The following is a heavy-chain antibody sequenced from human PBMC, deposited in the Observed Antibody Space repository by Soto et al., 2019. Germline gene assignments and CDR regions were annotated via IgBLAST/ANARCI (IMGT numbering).Heavy chain of an antibody. CDR1: GGSISSSSYY. Sequence: KTSETLSLTCTVSGGSISSSSYYWGWIRQPPGKGLEWIGSIYYSGSTYYNPSLKSRVTISVDTSKNQFSLKLSSVTAADTAVYYCASSGWAAASGYWGQGTLVTVSS. CDR2: IYYSGST. J-gene: IGHJ4*02. CDR3: ASSGWAAASGY. D-gene: IGHD6-13*01. V-gene: IGHV4-39*01.